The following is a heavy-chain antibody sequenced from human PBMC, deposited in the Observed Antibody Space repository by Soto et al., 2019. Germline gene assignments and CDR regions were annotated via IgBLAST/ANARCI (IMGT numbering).Heavy chain of an antibody. CDR2: ISYDGSDI. Sequence: PGGSLRLSCVGSGFIFSNYGMHWVRQAPGKGLEWVAFISYDGSDILYADSVKGRFTISRDNSKSTLFLHMNRPTAEDTAIYFCAIVRVADSPLDHWGQGTLVTVS. J-gene: IGHJ4*02. CDR1: GFIFSNYG. D-gene: IGHD3-10*02. V-gene: IGHV3-30*02. CDR3: AIVRVADSPLDH.